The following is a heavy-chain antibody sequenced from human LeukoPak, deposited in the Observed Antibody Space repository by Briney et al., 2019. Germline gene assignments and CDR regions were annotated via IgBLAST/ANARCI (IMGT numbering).Heavy chain of an antibody. CDR1: GFTFSSYW. CDR3: ARASKSYYNVDYYYYMDV. CDR2: INSDGSST. D-gene: IGHD3-10*01. J-gene: IGHJ6*03. Sequence: GGSLRLSCAASGFTFSSYWMHWVRQAPGKGLVWVSRINSDGSSTNYADSVKGRFTISRDNAKNTLYLHMSSLRAEDTAVYYCARASKSYYNVDYYYYMDVWGKGTTVTISS. V-gene: IGHV3-74*01.